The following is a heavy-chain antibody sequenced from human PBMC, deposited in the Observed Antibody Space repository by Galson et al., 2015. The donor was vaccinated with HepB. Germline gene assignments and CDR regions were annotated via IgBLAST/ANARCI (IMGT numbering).Heavy chain of an antibody. J-gene: IGHJ6*02. Sequence: SLRLSCAASGFTFTSSSCAMSWGRQAPGKGLEWVSSMSCNGVSTYYADSVKGRFTTSRDDSKNTLYLQMNSLRAEDTAVYYCAKRPGDYGHYYNGMDVWGQGTPVIVSS. CDR1: GFTFTSSSCA. CDR2: MSCNGVST. CDR3: AKRPGDYGHYYNGMDV. V-gene: IGHV3-23*01. D-gene: IGHD4-17*01.